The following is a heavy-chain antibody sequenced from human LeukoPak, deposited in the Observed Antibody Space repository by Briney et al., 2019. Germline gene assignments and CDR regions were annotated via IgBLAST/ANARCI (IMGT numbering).Heavy chain of an antibody. V-gene: IGHV3-23*01. CDR1: GFTFSSYA. CDR2: ISGSGGST. D-gene: IGHD3-10*01. Sequence: GGSLRLSCAASGFTFSSYAMSWVRQAPGKGLEWVSAISGSGGSTYYADSVKGRFTISRDNSKNTLYLQMNSLRAEDTAVYYCAKRDNYRGVAEYFQHWGQGTLVTVSS. J-gene: IGHJ1*01. CDR3: AKRDNYRGVAEYFQH.